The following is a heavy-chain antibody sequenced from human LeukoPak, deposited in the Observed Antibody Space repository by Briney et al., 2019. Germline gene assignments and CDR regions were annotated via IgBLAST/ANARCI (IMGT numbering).Heavy chain of an antibody. Sequence: GASVTVSFMASGGTFSNYALSWVRQATGQGVEWMGVIIPIFGTANYAQKFQGRVTITADESTSTAYMELSSLRSEDTAVYYCARETPGAGHFDYWGQGSLVTVSS. D-gene: IGHD7-27*01. CDR3: ARETPGAGHFDY. CDR2: IIPIFGTA. J-gene: IGHJ4*02. CDR1: GGTFSNYA. V-gene: IGHV1-69*13.